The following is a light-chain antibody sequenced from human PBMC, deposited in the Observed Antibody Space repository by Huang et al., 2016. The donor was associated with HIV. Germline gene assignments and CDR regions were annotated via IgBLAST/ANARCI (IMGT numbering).Light chain of an antibody. CDR3: QQYYKTPLT. CDR1: RSVFHSPNQNHY. Sequence: DIVMTQSPDSLAVSLGERATITCKSSRSVFHSPNQNHYLAWYQQKPGQPPKLLLYCASARESGVPDRFNGSGSGTDFTFTISSLQAEDVALYYCQQYYKTPLTFGGGTRVELK. CDR2: CAS. J-gene: IGKJ4*01. V-gene: IGKV4-1*01.